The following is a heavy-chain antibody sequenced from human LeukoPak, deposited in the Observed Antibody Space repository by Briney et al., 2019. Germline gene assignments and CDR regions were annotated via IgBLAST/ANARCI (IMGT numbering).Heavy chain of an antibody. J-gene: IGHJ5*02. CDR2: INHSGSP. CDR3: ARGSDGSGNSYRNWFDH. D-gene: IGHD3-10*01. CDR1: GGSISSSSYY. Sequence: RSSETLSLTCTVSGGSISSSSYYWGWIRQPPGKGLEWIGEINHSGSPNYNPSLKSRVTISVDTSKNQFSLKLSSVTAADTAVYYCARGSDGSGNSYRNWFDHWGQGTLVTVSS. V-gene: IGHV4-39*07.